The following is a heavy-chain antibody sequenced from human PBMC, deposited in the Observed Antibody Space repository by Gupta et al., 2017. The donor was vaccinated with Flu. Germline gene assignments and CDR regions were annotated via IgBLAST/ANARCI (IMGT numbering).Heavy chain of an antibody. CDR2: NYPGDSDT. D-gene: IGHD2-2*01. V-gene: IGHV5-51*01. J-gene: IGHJ4*02. CDR1: GYSFPTYW. Sequence: EVQLVQSGAEVKKPGASLKISCKASGYSFPTYWIAWVRQMPGKGLEWMGINYPGDSDTRSSPSVQGQVTISADKSISTAYRQWSSLKASDTAVYYCARHVRGKYQPPNFDYWGQGTLVTVSS. CDR3: ARHVRGKYQPPNFDY.